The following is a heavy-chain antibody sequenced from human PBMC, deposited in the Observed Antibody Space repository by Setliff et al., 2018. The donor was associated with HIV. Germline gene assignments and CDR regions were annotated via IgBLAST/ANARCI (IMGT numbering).Heavy chain of an antibody. Sequence: SETLSLTCSASGDSIRSYYWSWIRQPPGKGLEWIGYIYTGGNSYNPSPNYNPSLKSRVTVSVDTSKNEFNLKLSSVTAADTAVYYCARGRGKQLLTYWGQGTLVTVSS. J-gene: IGHJ4*02. V-gene: IGHV4-4*09. CDR3: ARGRGKQLLTY. D-gene: IGHD6-6*01. CDR1: GDSIRSYY. CDR2: IYTGGNSYNPSP.